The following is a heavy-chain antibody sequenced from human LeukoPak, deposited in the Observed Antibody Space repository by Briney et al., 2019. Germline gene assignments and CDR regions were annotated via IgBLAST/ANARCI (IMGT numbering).Heavy chain of an antibody. CDR3: ARDVSFSTSDWYGELDN. Sequence: PGGSLRLSCAASGFIFDNFWMSWVRQAPGKGLEWVANIKQDGSEIYYVDSVKGRFTISRDNAKKLLYLQMNSLRAEDTALYYCARDVSFSTSDWYGELDNWGQGTLVTVSS. CDR1: GFIFDNFW. J-gene: IGHJ4*02. CDR2: IKQDGSEI. V-gene: IGHV3-7*05. D-gene: IGHD6-19*01.